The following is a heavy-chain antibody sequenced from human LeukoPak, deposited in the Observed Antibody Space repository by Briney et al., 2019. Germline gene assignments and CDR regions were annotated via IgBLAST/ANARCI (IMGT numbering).Heavy chain of an antibody. D-gene: IGHD3-16*01. CDR3: AREVGGSAFDI. J-gene: IGHJ3*02. Sequence: GGSLRLSCAASGFTVSSNYMSWVRQAPWKALEWVSIIYSGGSTYYADSVKGRFTISRHNSKNTLYLQMNSLRAEDTAVYYCAREVGGSAFDIWGQGTMVTVSS. V-gene: IGHV3-53*04. CDR1: GFTVSSNY. CDR2: IYSGGST.